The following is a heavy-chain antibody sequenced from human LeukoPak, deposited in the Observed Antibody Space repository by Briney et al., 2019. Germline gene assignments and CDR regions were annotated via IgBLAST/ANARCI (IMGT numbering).Heavy chain of an antibody. V-gene: IGHV1-2*02. CDR2: IKPNSSGA. Sequence: ASVKVSCKASGYTLTDYYIHWVGQAPGQGLEWMGWIKPNSSGAIYAQKFQGRVTMTRDTSISTAYMELSWLQSEDTAFYYCAGVGLVYGFDIWGQGTEVTVSS. CDR3: AGVGLVYGFDI. CDR1: GYTLTDYY. J-gene: IGHJ3*02. D-gene: IGHD6-13*01.